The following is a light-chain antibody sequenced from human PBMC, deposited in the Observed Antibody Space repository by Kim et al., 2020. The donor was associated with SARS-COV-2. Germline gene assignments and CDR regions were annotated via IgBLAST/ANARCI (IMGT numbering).Light chain of an antibody. CDR3: QSYDSGLSGSV. V-gene: IGLV1-40*01. J-gene: IGLJ1*01. CDR1: SSNIGAGYE. Sequence: QSVLTQPPSVSGAPGQRVTISCTGSSSNIGAGYEVHWYQQLPGTAPKLVIYANTNRPSGIPDRFSGSKSGTSASLAITGLLAADEADYYCQSYDSGLSGSVFGTGTNVTVL. CDR2: ANT.